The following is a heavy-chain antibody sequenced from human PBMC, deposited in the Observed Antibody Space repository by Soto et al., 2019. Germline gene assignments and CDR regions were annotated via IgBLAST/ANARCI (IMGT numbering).Heavy chain of an antibody. V-gene: IGHV3-30-3*01. CDR3: ARFSPRVHYYGMDV. CDR2: ISYDGSNK. Sequence: QVQLVESGGGVVQPGRSLRLSCAASGFTFSSYAMHWVRQAPGKGLEWVAVISYDGSNKYYADSVKGRFTISRDNSKNTLYLQMNSLRAEDTAVYYCARFSPRVHYYGMDVWGQGTTVTVSS. J-gene: IGHJ6*02. CDR1: GFTFSSYA.